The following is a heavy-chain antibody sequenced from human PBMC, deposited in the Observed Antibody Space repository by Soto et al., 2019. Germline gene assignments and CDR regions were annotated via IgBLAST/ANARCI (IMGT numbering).Heavy chain of an antibody. D-gene: IGHD3-3*01. CDR2: IKPDGSDT. J-gene: IGHJ3*01. Sequence: PGGSLXLSCAASGFTFSSYWMTWVRQAPGKGLEFLATIKPDGSDTYYVDSVKGRFTISRDNAKNSLSLQMNSLRAEDTALYYCATDLNWSGTWGQGTMVTVSS. CDR3: ATDLNWSGT. CDR1: GFTFSSYW. V-gene: IGHV3-7*01.